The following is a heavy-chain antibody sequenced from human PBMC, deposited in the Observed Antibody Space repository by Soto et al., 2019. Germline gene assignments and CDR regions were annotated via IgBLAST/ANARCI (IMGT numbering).Heavy chain of an antibody. CDR1: GGTFSSYA. CDR2: IIPIFGTA. CDR3: ARVRVRFLEWLGSEG. D-gene: IGHD3-3*01. Sequence: QVQLVQSGAEVKKPGSSVKVSCKASGGTFSSYAISWVRQAPGQGLEWMGGIIPIFGTANYAQKFQGRVTITPDVSTSTAYMELSSLRSEDTAVYSCARVRVRFLEWLGSEGWGQGTLVTVSS. J-gene: IGHJ4*02. V-gene: IGHV1-69*05.